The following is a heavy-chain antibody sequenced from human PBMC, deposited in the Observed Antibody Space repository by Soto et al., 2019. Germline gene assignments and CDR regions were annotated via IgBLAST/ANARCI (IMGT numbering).Heavy chain of an antibody. V-gene: IGHV4-59*01. Sequence: SETLSLTCTVSGGSISNSYWSWIRQPPGKGLEWIGYIHYSGSTNYNPSLQSRVTMSVDTSKNQLSLKLSSVTAADTAVYYCAKGGWSMDYWGQGTLVTVSS. D-gene: IGHD6-19*01. CDR3: AKGGWSMDY. CDR1: GGSISNSY. J-gene: IGHJ4*02. CDR2: IHYSGST.